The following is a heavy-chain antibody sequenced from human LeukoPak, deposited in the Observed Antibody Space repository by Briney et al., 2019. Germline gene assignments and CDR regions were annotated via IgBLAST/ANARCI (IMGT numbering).Heavy chain of an antibody. D-gene: IGHD3-16*02. V-gene: IGHV4-34*01. CDR3: ATLSH. CDR2: INHSGST. CDR1: GGSFSGYF. J-gene: IGHJ4*02. Sequence: SETLSLTCAVYGGSFSGYFWSWIRQPPGKGLEWIGEINHSGSTNYNPSLTSRVTISVDTTKNQFSLKLSSVTAADTAVYYCATLSHWGQGTLVTVSS.